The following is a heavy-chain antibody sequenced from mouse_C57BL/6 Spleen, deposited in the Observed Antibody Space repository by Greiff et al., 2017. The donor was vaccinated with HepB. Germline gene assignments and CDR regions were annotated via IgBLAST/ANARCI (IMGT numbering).Heavy chain of an antibody. CDR3: AGGNYYGSSWAY. CDR2: IHPNSGST. J-gene: IGHJ3*01. Sequence: QVQLQQPGAELVKPGASVKLSCKASGYTFTSYWMHWVKQRPGQGLEWIGMIHPNSGSTNYNEKFKSKATLTVDKSSSTAYMQLSSLTSEDSAVYFCAGGNYYGSSWAYWGQGTLVTVSA. V-gene: IGHV1-64*01. CDR1: GYTFTSYW. D-gene: IGHD1-1*01.